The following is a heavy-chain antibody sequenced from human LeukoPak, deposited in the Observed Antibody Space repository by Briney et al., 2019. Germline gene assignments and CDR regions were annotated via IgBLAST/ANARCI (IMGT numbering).Heavy chain of an antibody. V-gene: IGHV4-4*07. J-gene: IGHJ5*02. CDR2: LYIGGIT. D-gene: IGHD2-15*01. CDR3: ARVKPGGSSTSFDP. Sequence: PSETLSLTCTVSGDSISSYYWSWIRQPAGKGMEWIGRLYIGGITNYNPSLKSRVTMSVDTSKNQFSLRLTSMTAADTAVYYCARVKPGGSSTSFDPWGQGTLVTVSS. CDR1: GDSISSYY.